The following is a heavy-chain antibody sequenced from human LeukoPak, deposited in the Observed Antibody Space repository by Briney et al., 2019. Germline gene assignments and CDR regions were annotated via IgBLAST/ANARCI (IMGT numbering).Heavy chain of an antibody. J-gene: IGHJ6*02. V-gene: IGHV3-49*04. CDR1: RFTFSSYW. CDR2: IRSKPYGGTT. D-gene: IGHD3-10*01. Sequence: PGGSLRLSCAASRFTFSSYWMSWVRQAPGNGLEWVGFIRSKPYGGTTEYAASVKGRFTISRDDSKSIAYLQMNSLKNEDTAVYYCTRGFGELLYSTGGGIDVWGQWTTVTVSS. CDR3: TRGFGELLYSTGGGIDV.